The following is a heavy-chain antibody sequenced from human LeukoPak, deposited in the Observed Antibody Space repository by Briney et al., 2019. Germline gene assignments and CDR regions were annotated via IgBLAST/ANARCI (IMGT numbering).Heavy chain of an antibody. Sequence: GASVKVSCKASGYTFTSYGISWVRQAPGQGLEWMGWISAYNGNTNYAQRLRGRVTMTTDTSTSTAYMELRSLRSDDTAVYYCARKYYCDSSGYYYDDAFDIWGQGTMVTVSS. V-gene: IGHV1-18*01. CDR3: ARKYYCDSSGYYYDDAFDI. CDR1: GYTFTSYG. CDR2: ISAYNGNT. D-gene: IGHD3-22*01. J-gene: IGHJ3*02.